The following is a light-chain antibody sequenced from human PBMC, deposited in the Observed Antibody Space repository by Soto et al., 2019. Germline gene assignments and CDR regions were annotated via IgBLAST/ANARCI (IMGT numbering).Light chain of an antibody. Sequence: QSALTQPDSVSGSPGQSITISCTGISSYVGIYNLVSWYQQHPGRVPKLMIYEDSLRPSGVSDLFSGSKSGNTASLIISGLQAEAEADYSCCSSAYRSVVFGGGTKLTVL. CDR2: EDS. CDR3: CSSAYRSVV. V-gene: IGLV2-23*01. CDR1: SSYVGIYNL. J-gene: IGLJ2*01.